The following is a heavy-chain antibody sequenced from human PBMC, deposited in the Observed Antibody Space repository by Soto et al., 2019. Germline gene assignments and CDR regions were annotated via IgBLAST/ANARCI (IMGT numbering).Heavy chain of an antibody. J-gene: IGHJ4*02. D-gene: IGHD2-15*01. CDR3: ARDGYCSGGSCYSVPVFDY. V-gene: IGHV3-33*01. Sequence: VAVIWYDGSNTYYADSVKGRFTISRDNSKNTLYLQMNSLRAEDTAVYYCARDGYCSGGSCYSVPVFDYWGQGTLVTVSS. CDR2: IWYDGSNT.